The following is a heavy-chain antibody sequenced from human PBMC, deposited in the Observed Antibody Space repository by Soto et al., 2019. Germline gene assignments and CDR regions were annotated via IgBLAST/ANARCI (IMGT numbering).Heavy chain of an antibody. J-gene: IGHJ5*02. Sequence: PSETQSLTCAAHGGFLSESYWTWIRQPPGKGLEWIGEINHVWRTNYNPSLKSRVTMSVDTSRNQFSLRLISVTAADTAMYFCVRIRYQLPSSVLWLGPWGQRTPGTVSS. CDR3: VRIRYQLPSSVLWLGP. CDR2: INHVWRT. D-gene: IGHD3-16*01. CDR1: GGFLSESY. V-gene: IGHV4-34*01.